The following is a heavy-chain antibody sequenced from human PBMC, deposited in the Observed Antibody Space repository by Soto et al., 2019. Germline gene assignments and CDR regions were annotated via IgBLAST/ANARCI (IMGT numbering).Heavy chain of an antibody. CDR2: ISAYNGNT. J-gene: IGHJ6*02. CDR1: GYTFTSYG. Sequence: GASVKVSCKASGYTFTSYGISWVRQAPGQGLEWMGWISAYNGNTNYAQKLQGRVTMTTDTSTSTAYMELRSLRSDDTAVYYCARVVTAIPFGYPDRMDVWGQGTTVTVS. V-gene: IGHV1-18*01. D-gene: IGHD2-21*02. CDR3: ARVVTAIPFGYPDRMDV.